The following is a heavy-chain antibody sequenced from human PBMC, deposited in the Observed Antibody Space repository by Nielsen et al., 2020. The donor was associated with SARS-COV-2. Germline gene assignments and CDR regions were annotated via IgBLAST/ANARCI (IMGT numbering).Heavy chain of an antibody. J-gene: IGHJ3*02. V-gene: IGHV4-39*01. CDR1: GFTVSSNY. D-gene: IGHD3-22*01. Sequence: ESLKISCAASGFTVSSNYMSWIRQPPGKGLEWIGSIYYSGSTYYNPSLKSRVTISVDTSKNQFSLKLSSVTAADTAVYYCARHPYYYDSSQAFDIWGQGTMVTVSS. CDR2: IYYSGST. CDR3: ARHPYYYDSSQAFDI.